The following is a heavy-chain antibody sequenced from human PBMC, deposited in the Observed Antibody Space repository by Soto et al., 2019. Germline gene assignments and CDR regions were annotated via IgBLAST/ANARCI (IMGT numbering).Heavy chain of an antibody. CDR2: ISSSSSYI. Sequence: GGSLRLSCAASGFTFSSYSMNWVRQAPGKGLEWVSSISSSSSYIYYADSVKGRFTISRDNAKNSLYLQMNSLRAEDTAVYYCARDARTEGGYYYMDVWGKGTTVTVSS. CDR3: ARDARTEGGYYYMDV. V-gene: IGHV3-21*01. D-gene: IGHD2-8*02. J-gene: IGHJ6*03. CDR1: GFTFSSYS.